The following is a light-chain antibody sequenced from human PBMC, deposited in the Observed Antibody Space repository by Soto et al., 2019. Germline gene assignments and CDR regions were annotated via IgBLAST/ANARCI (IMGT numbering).Light chain of an antibody. V-gene: IGKV1-5*01. J-gene: IGKJ2*02. CDR1: QSISSW. CDR3: QQYNSYSCT. CDR2: DAS. Sequence: DIQMTQSLSTLSASVGDRVTITCRASQSISSWLAWYQQKPGKAPKLLIYDASSLESGVPSRFSGSGSGTEFTLTISSLQPDDFATYYCQQYNSYSCTFGQGTKVDIK.